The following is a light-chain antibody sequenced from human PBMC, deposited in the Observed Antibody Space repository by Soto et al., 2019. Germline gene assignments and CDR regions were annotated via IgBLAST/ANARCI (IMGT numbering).Light chain of an antibody. CDR2: GAS. CDR3: QQYGSSPWT. CDR1: QRVSSSF. Sequence: EIVLTQSPGTLSLSPGERATLSCRASQRVSSSFLAWYQQKPGQAPRLLIYGASSRATGIPGRFSGSGSGTDFTLTISRLEPEDFAVYYCQQYGSSPWTFGQGTKVEIK. V-gene: IGKV3-20*01. J-gene: IGKJ1*01.